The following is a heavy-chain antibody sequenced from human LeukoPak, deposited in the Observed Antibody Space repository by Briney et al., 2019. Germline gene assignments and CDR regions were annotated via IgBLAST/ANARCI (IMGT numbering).Heavy chain of an antibody. Sequence: GGSLRLSCAASGFTFSSYAMHWVRQAPGKGLEWVSAISGSGVSTYYADSVKGRFTVSRDNSKNTLYLQMSSLRAEDTAVYYCAKDERDWNYNLASQTYDWGQGTLVTVSS. CDR1: GFTFSSYA. CDR3: AKDERDWNYNLASQTYD. D-gene: IGHD1-7*01. CDR2: ISGSGVST. V-gene: IGHV3-23*01. J-gene: IGHJ4*02.